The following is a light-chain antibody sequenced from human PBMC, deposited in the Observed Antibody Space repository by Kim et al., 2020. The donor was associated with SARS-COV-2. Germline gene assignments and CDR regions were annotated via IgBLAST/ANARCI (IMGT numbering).Light chain of an antibody. CDR1: SSNSGSNY. V-gene: IGLV1-51*01. CDR2: DNN. Sequence: QKVTNSRSASSSNSGSNYLSWSQQRPVTALTLPIYDNNKRPSGIPDPFSGSKSRTSATLGITGVQTGDEADYYCETWDSSLIAVVFGGGTQLTVL. J-gene: IGLJ2*01. CDR3: ETWDSSLIAVV.